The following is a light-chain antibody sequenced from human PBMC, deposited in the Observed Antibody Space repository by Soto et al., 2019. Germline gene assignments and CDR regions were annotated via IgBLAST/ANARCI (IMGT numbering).Light chain of an antibody. V-gene: IGLV4-69*01. Sequence: QLVLTQSPSASASLGASVKLTCNLSSGHSSYTIAWHQQQPEKGPRYLMTLNSDGSHRKGDGIPARFSGSSSGAERYLTISSLQSEDEADYYCQTWGSDIHVVFGGGTKLTVL. CDR3: QTWGSDIHVV. CDR2: LNSDGSH. J-gene: IGLJ2*01. CDR1: SGHSSYT.